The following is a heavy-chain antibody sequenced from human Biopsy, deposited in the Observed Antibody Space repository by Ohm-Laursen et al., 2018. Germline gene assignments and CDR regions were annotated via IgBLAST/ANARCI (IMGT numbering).Heavy chain of an antibody. CDR1: GNTFATYH. V-gene: IGHV1-46*01. CDR2: ISPSGATT. CDR3: ARAGVGSDGTDSYYYGMDV. Sequence: ASVKVSCKVSGNTFATYHIHWVRQAPGQGLEWMGVISPSGATTSFSQKFQGRITMTRDTSTGTVYMDLYSLGSEDTAVYYCARAGVGSDGTDSYYYGMDVWGPGTTVTVSS. D-gene: IGHD5-24*01. J-gene: IGHJ6*02.